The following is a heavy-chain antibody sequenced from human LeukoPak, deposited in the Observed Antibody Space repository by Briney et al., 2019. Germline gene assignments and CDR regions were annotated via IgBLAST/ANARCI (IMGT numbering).Heavy chain of an antibody. CDR2: INPNSGGT. CDR3: ARETEITMVRGVNCFDP. Sequence: ASVKVSCKASGYTFTGYYMHWVRQAPGQGLEWMGWINPNSGGTNYAQKFQGRVTMTRDTSISTAYMELSRLRSDDTAVYYCARETEITMVRGVNCFDPWGQGTLVTVSS. J-gene: IGHJ5*02. D-gene: IGHD3-10*01. CDR1: GYTFTGYY. V-gene: IGHV1-2*02.